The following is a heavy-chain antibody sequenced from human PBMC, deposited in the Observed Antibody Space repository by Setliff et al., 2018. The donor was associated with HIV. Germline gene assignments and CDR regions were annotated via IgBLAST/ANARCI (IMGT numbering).Heavy chain of an antibody. V-gene: IGHV4-38-2*02. Sequence: SSETLSLTCTVSGSSISSNYYWAWIRQAPGKGLEWIGCIDASANTYYIPSLKSRATISLDTSKNQLSLKLRSVTAADTAVYCARIGSGWSVGWFDPWGQGTLVTVSS. CDR2: IDASANT. CDR1: GSSISSNYY. J-gene: IGHJ5*02. CDR3: ARIGSGWSVGWFDP. D-gene: IGHD6-13*01.